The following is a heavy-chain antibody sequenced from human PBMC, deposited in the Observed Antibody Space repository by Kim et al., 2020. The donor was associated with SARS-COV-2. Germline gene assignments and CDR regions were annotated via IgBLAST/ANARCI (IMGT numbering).Heavy chain of an antibody. CDR3: AKGGLIAVADPC. V-gene: IGHV3-23*01. Sequence: YYADSVKGRFTISRDNSKNTLYLQMNSLRAEDTAVYYCAKGGLIAVADPCWGQGTLVTVSS. J-gene: IGHJ4*02. D-gene: IGHD6-19*01.